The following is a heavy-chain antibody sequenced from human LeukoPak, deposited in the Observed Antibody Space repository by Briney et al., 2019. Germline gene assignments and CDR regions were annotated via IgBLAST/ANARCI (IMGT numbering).Heavy chain of an antibody. V-gene: IGHV4-34*01. D-gene: IGHD4-11*01. Sequence: SETLSLTCVVYGGSFRDYYWSWIRQTPGEGLQWIGGIKHSGSTDFNPSLKSRVTISVDRSKNQFSLKLSSVTAADTAVYYCARVKGDYSNYYFDYWGQGTLVTVSS. J-gene: IGHJ4*02. CDR3: ARVKGDYSNYYFDY. CDR2: IKHSGST. CDR1: GGSFRDYY.